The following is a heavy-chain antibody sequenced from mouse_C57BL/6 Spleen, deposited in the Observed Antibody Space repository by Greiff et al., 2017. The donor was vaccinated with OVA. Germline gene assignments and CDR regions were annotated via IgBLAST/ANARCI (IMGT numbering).Heavy chain of an antibody. J-gene: IGHJ3*01. V-gene: IGHV1-52*01. CDR3: ARDGYYEFAY. Sequence: QVHVKQPGAELVRPGSSVKLSCKASGYTFTSYWMHWVKQRPIQGLEWIGNIDPSDSETHYNQKFKDKATLTVDKSSSTAYMQLSSLTSEDSAVYYCARDGYYEFAYWGQGTLVTVSA. CDR1: GYTFTSYW. D-gene: IGHD2-3*01. CDR2: IDPSDSET.